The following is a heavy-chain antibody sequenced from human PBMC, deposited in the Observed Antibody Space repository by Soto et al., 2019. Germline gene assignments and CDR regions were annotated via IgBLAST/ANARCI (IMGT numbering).Heavy chain of an antibody. CDR1: GFTFSSYA. V-gene: IGHV3-64D*08. D-gene: IGHD6-13*01. CDR2: ISSNGGST. CDR3: VKSDSSSWYGLYYFDY. Sequence: GGSLRLSCSASGFTFSSYAMHWARQATGKGLEYVSAISSNGGSTYYADSVKGRFTISRDNSKNTLYLQMSSLRAEDTAVYYCVKSDSSSWYGLYYFDYWGQGTPVTVSS. J-gene: IGHJ4*02.